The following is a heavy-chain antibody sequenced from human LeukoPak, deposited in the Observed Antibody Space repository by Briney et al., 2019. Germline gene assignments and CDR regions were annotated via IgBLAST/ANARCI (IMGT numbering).Heavy chain of an antibody. D-gene: IGHD6-19*01. Sequence: GGSLRRSCAASGFTFSSYWMHWVRQAPGKGLVWVSRINSDGSSTSYADSVKGRFTISRDNAKNTLYLQMNSLRAEDTAVYYCARDPGAVAEPDYWGQGTLVTVSS. CDR1: GFTFSSYW. J-gene: IGHJ4*02. V-gene: IGHV3-74*01. CDR2: INSDGSST. CDR3: ARDPGAVAEPDY.